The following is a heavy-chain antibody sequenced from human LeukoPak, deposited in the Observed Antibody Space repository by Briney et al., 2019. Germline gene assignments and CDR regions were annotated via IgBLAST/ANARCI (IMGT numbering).Heavy chain of an antibody. CDR1: GGSISSSSYY. V-gene: IGHV4-39*07. D-gene: IGHD2-15*01. CDR2: IYYSGST. J-gene: IGHJ5*02. CDR3: ARDRSGARLNWFDP. Sequence: SETLSLTCTVSGGSISSSSYYWGWIRQPPGKGLEWIGSIYYSGSTNYNPSLKSRVTISVETSKNQFSLNLSSVTAADTAVYYCARDRSGARLNWFDPWGQGTLVTVSS.